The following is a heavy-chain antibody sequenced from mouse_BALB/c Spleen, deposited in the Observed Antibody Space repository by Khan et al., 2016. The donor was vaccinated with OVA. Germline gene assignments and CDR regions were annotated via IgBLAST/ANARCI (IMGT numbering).Heavy chain of an antibody. CDR1: GYTFTNYW. J-gene: IGHJ2*01. CDR2: IFPGGGYT. Sequence: QVQLKQSGAELVRPGTSVKMSCKAAGYTFTNYWIGWVKQRPGHGLEWIGDIFPGGGYTNYNEKFKGKATLTADTSSSTAYLQLSRLTSEDSAIYYWARRGAAQAAWSYFDYWGQGTTLTVSS. CDR3: ARRGAAQAAWSYFDY. V-gene: IGHV1-63*02. D-gene: IGHD3-2*02.